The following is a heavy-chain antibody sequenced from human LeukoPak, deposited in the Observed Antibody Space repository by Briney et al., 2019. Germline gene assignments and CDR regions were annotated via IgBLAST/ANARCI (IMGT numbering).Heavy chain of an antibody. CDR3: ARDGRAATVTTFDY. J-gene: IGHJ4*02. CDR1: GFIFSRYS. D-gene: IGHD4-11*01. CDR2: IYSGGST. Sequence: PGGSLRLSCAASGFIFSRYSMNWVRQAPGKGLEWVSVIYSGGSTYYADSVKGRFTISRDNSKNTLYLQMNSLRAEDTAVYYCARDGRAATVTTFDYWGQGTLVTVSS. V-gene: IGHV3-66*02.